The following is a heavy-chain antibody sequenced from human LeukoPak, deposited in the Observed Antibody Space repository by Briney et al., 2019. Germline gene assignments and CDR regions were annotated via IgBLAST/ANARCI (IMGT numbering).Heavy chain of an antibody. Sequence: SLRLSLTTSGFNFGDHAMTWVRQAPGEGLEWVGFIRSKAYRGTTEYAASVKGRFTISRDDSKSVVYLQMNSLKSEDTAVYYCSRGPIQLWVHNGVDVWGQGTTVTVSS. CDR1: GFNFGDHA. CDR2: IRSKAYRGTT. D-gene: IGHD5-18*01. V-gene: IGHV3-49*04. CDR3: SRGPIQLWVHNGVDV. J-gene: IGHJ6*02.